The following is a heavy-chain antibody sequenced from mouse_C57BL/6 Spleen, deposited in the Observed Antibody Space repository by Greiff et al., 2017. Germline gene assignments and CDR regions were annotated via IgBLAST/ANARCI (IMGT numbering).Heavy chain of an antibody. Sequence: EVMLVESGEGLVKPGGSLKLSCAASGFTFSSYAMSWVRQTPEKRLEWVAYISSGGDYIYYADTVKGRFTISRDNARNTLYLQMSSLKSEDTAMYYCTRPYSNYVVFAYWGQGTLVTVSA. CDR3: TRPYSNYVVFAY. CDR2: ISSGGDYI. V-gene: IGHV5-9-1*02. J-gene: IGHJ3*01. D-gene: IGHD2-5*01. CDR1: GFTFSSYA.